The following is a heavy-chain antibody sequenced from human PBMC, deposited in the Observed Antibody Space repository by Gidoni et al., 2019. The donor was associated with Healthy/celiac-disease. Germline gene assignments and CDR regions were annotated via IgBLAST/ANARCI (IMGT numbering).Heavy chain of an antibody. J-gene: IGHJ4*02. D-gene: IGHD6-13*01. V-gene: IGHV4-39*01. Sequence: QLQLQESGPGLVKPSETLSLTCTVSGGSISSSSYYWGWIRQPPGKGLEWIGSIYYSGSTYYNPSLKSRVTISVDTSKNQFSLKLSSVTAADTAVYYCATLIAAAGTSDYWGQGTLVTVSS. CDR1: GGSISSSSYY. CDR2: IYYSGST. CDR3: ATLIAAAGTSDY.